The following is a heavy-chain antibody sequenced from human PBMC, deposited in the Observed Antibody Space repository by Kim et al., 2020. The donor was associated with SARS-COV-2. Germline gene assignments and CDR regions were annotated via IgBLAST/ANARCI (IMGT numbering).Heavy chain of an antibody. V-gene: IGHV3-7*03. Sequence: GGSLRLSCAASGFTFSSYWMSWVRQAPGKGLEWVANIKQDGSEKYYVDSVKGRFTISRDNAKNSLYLQMNSLRAEDTAVYYCARETYTGITDAYYYYGMDVWGQGTTVTVSS. CDR1: GFTFSSYW. CDR2: IKQDGSEK. D-gene: IGHD1-20*01. J-gene: IGHJ6*02. CDR3: ARETYTGITDAYYYYGMDV.